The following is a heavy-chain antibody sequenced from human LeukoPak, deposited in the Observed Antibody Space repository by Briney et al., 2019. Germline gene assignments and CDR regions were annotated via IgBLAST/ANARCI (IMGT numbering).Heavy chain of an antibody. V-gene: IGHV4-59*01. CDR2: IYYSGST. CDR3: ARIPSYDFWSGYSTFDY. Sequence: LRLSCAASGFTFDDYAMHWVRQPPGKGLEWIGYIYYSGSTNYNPSLKSRVTISVDTSKNQFSLKLSSVTAADTAVYYCARIPSYDFWSGYSTFDYWGQGTLVTVSS. CDR1: GFTFDDYA. D-gene: IGHD3-3*01. J-gene: IGHJ4*02.